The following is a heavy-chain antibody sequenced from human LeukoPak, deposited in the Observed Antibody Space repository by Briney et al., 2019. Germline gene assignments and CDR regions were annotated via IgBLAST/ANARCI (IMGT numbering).Heavy chain of an antibody. CDR2: TYYRSKWFN. V-gene: IGHV6-1*01. Sequence: QTLSLSCALSGDSVSSYSAAWNWIRQSPWRGFVWLVRTYYRSKWFNDHAISVKSRLPINPDTSKNQFSLQLNSVTREDTAVYYCAREPEGGSSWYYFDYWGQGTLVTVSS. CDR3: AREPEGGSSWYYFDY. CDR1: GDSVSSYSAA. J-gene: IGHJ4*02. D-gene: IGHD6-13*01.